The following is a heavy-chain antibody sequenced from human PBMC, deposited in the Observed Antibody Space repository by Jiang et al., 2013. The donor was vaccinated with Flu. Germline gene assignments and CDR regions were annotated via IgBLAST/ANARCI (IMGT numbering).Heavy chain of an antibody. D-gene: IGHD6-19*01. J-gene: IGHJ4*02. Sequence: QLVESGAEAKKPGASVMVSCKTSGYTFTAFYIHWVRQAPGQGPEWMGWIHPNSGNTHYAQRYEARVTMTMDRSLTTAYMELRGLRFDDSAVYFCARGKREEWLAYLDFWGQGTLVTVSS. CDR3: ARGKREEWLAYLDF. CDR1: GYTFTAFY. CDR2: IHPNSGNT. V-gene: IGHV1-2*02.